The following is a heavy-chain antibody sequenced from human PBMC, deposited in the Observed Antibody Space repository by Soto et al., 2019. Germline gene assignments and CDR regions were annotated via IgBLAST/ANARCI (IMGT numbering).Heavy chain of an antibody. CDR1: GFTFSSYG. CDR3: AKDAVGTPLHFDY. J-gene: IGHJ4*02. Sequence: GGSLRLSCAASGFTFSSYGMHWVRQAPGKGLEWVAVISYDGSNKYYADSVKGRFTISRDNSKNTLYLQMNSLRAEDTAVYYCAKDAVGTPLHFDYWGEGTLLAV. D-gene: IGHD1-1*01. CDR2: ISYDGSNK. V-gene: IGHV3-30*18.